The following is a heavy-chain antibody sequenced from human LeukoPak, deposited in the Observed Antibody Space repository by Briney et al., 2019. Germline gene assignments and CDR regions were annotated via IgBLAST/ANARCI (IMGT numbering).Heavy chain of an antibody. J-gene: IGHJ4*02. D-gene: IGHD3-3*01. CDR2: IKQDGSEK. V-gene: IGHV3-7*01. Sequence: GGSLRLSCAASGFTFSSYWMSWVRQAPGKGLEWVANIKQDGSEKYYVDSVKGRFTISRDNAKNSLYLQMNSLRAEDTAVYYCARGRRSITIFGVVTHFDYWGQGTLVTVSS. CDR3: ARGRRSITIFGVVTHFDY. CDR1: GFTFSSYW.